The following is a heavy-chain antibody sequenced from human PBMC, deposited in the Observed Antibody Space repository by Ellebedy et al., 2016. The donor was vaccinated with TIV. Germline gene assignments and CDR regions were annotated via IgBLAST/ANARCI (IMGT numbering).Heavy chain of an antibody. CDR2: ITYITESP. D-gene: IGHD2-2*01. CDR1: GFKFTGFS. CDR3: ATAAYCSRSSCFN. Sequence: PGGSLRLSCSTSGFKFTGFSMNWVRQAPGKGLEWVASITYITESPSYAASVRGRFTISRDVAKSSLNLEMKSLRAEDTGVYYCATAAYCSRSSCFNWGRGTPVTVSS. J-gene: IGHJ4*02. V-gene: IGHV3-21*01.